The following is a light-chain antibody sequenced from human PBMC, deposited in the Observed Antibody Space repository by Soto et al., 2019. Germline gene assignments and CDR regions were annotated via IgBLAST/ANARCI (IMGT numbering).Light chain of an antibody. J-gene: IGKJ2*01. V-gene: IGKV1-5*02. CDR1: HGIRDD. Sequence: DIQMTQSPSSLSASVGDRVTILCRASHGIRDDLGWYQQKPGKAPKLLIYDASSLESGVPSRFSGSGSGTEFTLTISSLQPDDFATYYCQQYNSYSYTFGQGTKLEIK. CDR3: QQYNSYSYT. CDR2: DAS.